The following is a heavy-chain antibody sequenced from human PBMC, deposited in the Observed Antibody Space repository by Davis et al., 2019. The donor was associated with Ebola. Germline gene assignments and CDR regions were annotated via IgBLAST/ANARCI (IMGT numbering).Heavy chain of an antibody. CDR2: IYHSGST. D-gene: IGHD4-17*01. V-gene: IGHV4-4*02. CDR3: ARGATVTTTGDYYYYYYGMDV. Sequence: SETLSLTCAVSGGSISSSNWWSWVRQPPGKGLEWIGEIYHSGSTNYNPSLKSRVTISVDTSKNQFSLKLSSVTAADTAVYYCARGATVTTTGDYYYYYYGMDVWGQGTTVTVSS. CDR1: GGSISSSNW. J-gene: IGHJ6*02.